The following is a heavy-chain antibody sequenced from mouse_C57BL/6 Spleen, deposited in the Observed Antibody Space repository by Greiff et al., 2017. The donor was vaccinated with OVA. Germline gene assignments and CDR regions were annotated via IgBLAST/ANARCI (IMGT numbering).Heavy chain of an antibody. D-gene: IGHD1-1*01. CDR3: AKNTPPYYGSSYDYAMDY. J-gene: IGHJ4*01. V-gene: IGHV2-5*01. Sequence: QVQLKESGPGLVQPSQSLSITCTVSGFSLTSYGVHWVRQSPGKGLEWLGVIWRGGSTDYNAAFMSRLSITKDNSKSQVFFKMNSLQADDTAIYYCAKNTPPYYGSSYDYAMDYWGQGTSVTVSS. CDR1: GFSLTSYG. CDR2: IWRGGST.